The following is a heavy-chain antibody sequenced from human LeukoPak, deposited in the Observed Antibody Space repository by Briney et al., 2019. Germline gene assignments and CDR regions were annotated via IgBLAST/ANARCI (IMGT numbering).Heavy chain of an antibody. CDR3: AKSLEYSDDSGYLTRIFDY. V-gene: IGHV3-23*01. CDR1: GFTFSSYA. D-gene: IGHD3-22*01. Sequence: GGSLRLSCAASGFTFSSYAMNWVRQAPGKGLEWVSAISGSGGSTYYFVKGRFTISRDNSKNTLYVQMSSLRAEDTAVYYCAKSLEYSDDSGYLTRIFDYWGQGTLVTVTS. CDR2: ISGSGGST. J-gene: IGHJ4*02.